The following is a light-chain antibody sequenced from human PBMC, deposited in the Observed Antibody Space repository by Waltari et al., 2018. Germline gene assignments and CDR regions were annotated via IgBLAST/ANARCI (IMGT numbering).Light chain of an antibody. CDR2: EAN. J-gene: IGLJ2*01. CDR1: SDDAGNSVL. CDR3: SSYANDGTV. Sequence: QSALTQTAPVSGSLGQAITISCTGISDDAGNSVLVSWFQHSPGQAPKLIIYEANKRPSGVSSRFSGSKSGNTASLTISGLQAEDEAQYYCSSYANDGTVFGGGTKVTVL. V-gene: IGLV2-23*01.